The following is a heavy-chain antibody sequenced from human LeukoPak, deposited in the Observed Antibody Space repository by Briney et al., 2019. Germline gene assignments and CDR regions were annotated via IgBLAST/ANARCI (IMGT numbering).Heavy chain of an antibody. CDR1: GGSISSYY. CDR3: ARCSRHTYYYYGMDV. CDR2: IYYSGST. D-gene: IGHD2-21*01. J-gene: IGHJ6*02. Sequence: SETLSLTCTVSGGSISSYYWSWVRQPPGNGLEWIGYIYYSGSTNYNPSLKSRVTISVDTSKNQFSLKLSSVTAADTAVYYCARCSRHTYYYYGMDVWGQGTTVTVSS. V-gene: IGHV4-59*01.